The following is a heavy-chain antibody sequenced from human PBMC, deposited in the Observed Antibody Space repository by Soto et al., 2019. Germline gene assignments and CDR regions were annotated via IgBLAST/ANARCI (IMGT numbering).Heavy chain of an antibody. Sequence: HPGGTLRLSCAASGFTLRSYWMQWVRQAPGKGLVWVSWINSDGSSTSYADSVKGRFTISRDNAKNTLYLQMNSLRAEDTAVYYYSSGGRRVKFDSWGQGSLDTVSS. CDR3: SSGGRRVKFDS. CDR1: GFTLRSYW. CDR2: INSDGSST. J-gene: IGHJ4*02. D-gene: IGHD2-15*01. V-gene: IGHV3-74*01.